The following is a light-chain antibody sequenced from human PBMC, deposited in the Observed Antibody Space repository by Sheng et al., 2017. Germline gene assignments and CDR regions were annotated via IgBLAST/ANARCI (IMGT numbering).Light chain of an antibody. CDR2: QDT. J-gene: IGLJ2*01. CDR3: QAWDSSVV. CDR1: KLAHRY. V-gene: IGLV3-1*01. Sequence: SYDLTQPPSVSVSPGQTASITCSGDKLAHRYVSWYQKKAGQSPLLVIYQDTKRPSGIPERFSASNSGNSATLTITGAQSLDEGDYYCQAWDSSVVFGGGTKVTVL.